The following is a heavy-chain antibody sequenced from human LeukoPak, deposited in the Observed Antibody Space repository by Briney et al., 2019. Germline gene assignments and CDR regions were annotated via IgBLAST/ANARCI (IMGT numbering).Heavy chain of an antibody. CDR3: AVGVGGDDWKYYFDY. CDR1: GDSISSSDYY. Sequence: PSETLSLTCTVSGDSISSSDYYWGWIRQPPGKGLEWIALINYSGRTFYNPSLKSRVTISVDMSKNQFSLNLSSVTDADTAVYYCAVGVGGDDWKYYFDYWGQGTLVTVSS. J-gene: IGHJ4*02. CDR2: INYSGRT. D-gene: IGHD1-1*01. V-gene: IGHV4-39*07.